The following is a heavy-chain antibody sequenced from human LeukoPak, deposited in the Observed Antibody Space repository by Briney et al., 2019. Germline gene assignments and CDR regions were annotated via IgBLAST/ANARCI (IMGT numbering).Heavy chain of an antibody. J-gene: IGHJ4*02. D-gene: IGHD3-22*01. V-gene: IGHV3-33*01. CDR2: IWYDGSNK. CDR1: GFTFSSYG. CDR3: AREGYYDSSAPFDY. Sequence: PGRSLRLSCAASGFTFSSYGMHWVRQAPGKGLEWVAVIWYDGSNKYYADSVKGRFTISRDNSKNTLYLQMNSLRAEDTAVYYCAREGYYDSSAPFDYWGQGTLVTVSS.